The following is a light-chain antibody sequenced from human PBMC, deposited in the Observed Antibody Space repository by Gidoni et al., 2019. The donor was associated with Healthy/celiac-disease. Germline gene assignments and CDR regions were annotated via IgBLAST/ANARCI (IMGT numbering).Light chain of an antibody. CDR3: QQSYSTPRT. J-gene: IGKJ2*01. Sequence: DIQMTQSTSSLSASVGDRVTITCRASQSISSYLNWYQQKPGKAPKILIYAASSLQSGVPSRFSGSLSRTNFTLTISSLQPEDFATYYCQQSYSTPRTFGHGTKLEIK. CDR2: AAS. CDR1: QSISSY. V-gene: IGKV1-39*01.